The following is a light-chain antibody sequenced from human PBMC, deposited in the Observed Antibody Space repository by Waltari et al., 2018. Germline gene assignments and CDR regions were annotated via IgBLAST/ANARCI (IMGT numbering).Light chain of an antibody. V-gene: IGLV4-69*01. J-gene: IGLJ3*02. Sequence: QLVLTQSPSASASVGASVKLSCTLSSGHTNYAIAWHQQQPEKGPRFLMKLSSEGSHNKGDGIPDRFSGSSSGAERYLTLSSLQAEDEADYYCKTWGTGTVVFGGGTKLTVL. CDR2: LSSEGSH. CDR1: SGHTNYA. CDR3: KTWGTGTVV.